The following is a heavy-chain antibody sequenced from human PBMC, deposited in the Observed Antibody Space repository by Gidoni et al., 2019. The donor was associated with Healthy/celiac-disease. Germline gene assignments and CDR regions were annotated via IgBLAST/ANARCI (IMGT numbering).Heavy chain of an antibody. Sequence: QVQLVQSGAEVKKPGSSVKVSCKASGGTFSSYAISWVRQAPGQGLEGMGGIIPIFGTANYAQKFQGRVTITADKSTSTAYMELSSLRSEDTAVYYCARSPLGYCSSTSCYTTNYYYYYMDVWGKGTTVTVSS. CDR1: GGTFSSYA. CDR2: IIPIFGTA. J-gene: IGHJ6*03. D-gene: IGHD2-2*02. CDR3: ARSPLGYCSSTSCYTTNYYYYYMDV. V-gene: IGHV1-69*06.